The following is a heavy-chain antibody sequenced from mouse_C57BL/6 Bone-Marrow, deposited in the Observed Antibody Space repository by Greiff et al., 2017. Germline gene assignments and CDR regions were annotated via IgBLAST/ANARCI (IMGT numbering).Heavy chain of an antibody. V-gene: IGHV1-80*01. D-gene: IGHD1-1*01. Sequence: VKLMESGAELVKPGASVKISCKASGYAFSSYWMNWVKQRPGKGLEWIGQIYPGDGDTNYNGKFKGKATLTADKSSSTAYMQLSSLTSEDSAVYFCADGSRTGFAYWGQGTTLTVSS. CDR2: IYPGDGDT. CDR3: ADGSRTGFAY. CDR1: GYAFSSYW. J-gene: IGHJ2*01.